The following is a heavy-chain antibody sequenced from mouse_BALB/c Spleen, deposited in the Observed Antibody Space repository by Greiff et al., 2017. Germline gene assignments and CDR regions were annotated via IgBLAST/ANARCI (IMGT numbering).Heavy chain of an antibody. CDR3: ASEGYYYFDY. D-gene: IGHD2-3*01. CDR2: IYPYNGGT. J-gene: IGHJ2*01. CDR1: GYTFTDYN. Sequence: VQLKESGPELVKPGASVKISCKASGYTFTDYNMHWVKQSHGKSLEWIGYIYPYNGGTGYNQKFKSKATLTVDNSSSTAYMELRSLTSEDSAVYYCASEGYYYFDYWGQGTTLTVSS. V-gene: IGHV1S29*02.